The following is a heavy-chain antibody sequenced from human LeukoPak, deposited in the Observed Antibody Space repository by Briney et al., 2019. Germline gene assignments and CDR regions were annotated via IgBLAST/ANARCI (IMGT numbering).Heavy chain of an antibody. J-gene: IGHJ6*03. D-gene: IGHD3-3*01. CDR3: ARGHYDFWSGYYYYYYMDV. V-gene: IGHV1-69*05. CDR1: GGTFSSYA. Sequence: ASVKVSCKASGGTFSSYAISWVRQAPGQGLEWMGGIIPIFGTANYAQKFQGRVTITTDESTSTAYMELSSLRSEDTAVYYCARGHYDFWSGYYYYYYMDVWGKGTTVTVSS. CDR2: IIPIFGTA.